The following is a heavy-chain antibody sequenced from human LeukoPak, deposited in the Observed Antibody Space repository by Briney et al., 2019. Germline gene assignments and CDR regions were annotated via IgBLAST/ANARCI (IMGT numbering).Heavy chain of an antibody. Sequence: GRSLRLSCAASGFTFSSYAMHWVRQAPGKGLEWVAVISYDGSNKYYADSVKGRFTISRDNSKNTLYLQMNSLRAGDTAVYYCARATPDYGGNGMGFDYWGQGTLVTVSS. J-gene: IGHJ4*02. CDR1: GFTFSSYA. CDR2: ISYDGSNK. V-gene: IGHV3-30-3*01. CDR3: ARATPDYGGNGMGFDY. D-gene: IGHD4-23*01.